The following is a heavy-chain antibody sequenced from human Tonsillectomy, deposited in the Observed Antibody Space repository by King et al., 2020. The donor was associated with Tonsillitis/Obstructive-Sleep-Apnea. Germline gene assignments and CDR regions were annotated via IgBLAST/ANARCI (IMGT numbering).Heavy chain of an antibody. D-gene: IGHD7-27*01. CDR1: GFTFSSYE. J-gene: IGHJ6*03. CDR2: ISSSGSTI. V-gene: IGHV3-48*03. CDR3: ARVDGDGAKKKRGADYYYYYYMDV. Sequence: VQLVESGGGLVQPGGSLRLSCAASGFTFSSYEMNWVRQAPGKGLEWVSYISSSGSTIYYADSVKGRFTISRDNAKNSLYLQMNSLRAEDTAVYYCARVDGDGAKKKRGADYYYYYYMDVWGKGTTVTVSS.